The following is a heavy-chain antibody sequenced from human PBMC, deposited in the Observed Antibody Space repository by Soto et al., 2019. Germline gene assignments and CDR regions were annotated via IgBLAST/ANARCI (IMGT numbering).Heavy chain of an antibody. D-gene: IGHD6-13*01. V-gene: IGHV3-33*01. CDR2: IWYDGSNK. CDR3: ARDQNGLGIAAAGSYFDY. Sequence: QVQLVESGGGVVQPGRSLRLSCAASGFTFSSYGMHWVRQAPGKGLEWVAVIWYDGSNKYYADSVKGRFTISRDNSKNTLYVQMNSLRAEDTAVYYCARDQNGLGIAAAGSYFDYWGQGTLVTVAS. J-gene: IGHJ4*02. CDR1: GFTFSSYG.